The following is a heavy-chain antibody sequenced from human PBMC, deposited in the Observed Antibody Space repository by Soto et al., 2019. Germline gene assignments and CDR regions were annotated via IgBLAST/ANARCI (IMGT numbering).Heavy chain of an antibody. CDR3: AKPSYIFGVVITGAFDY. V-gene: IGHV3-23*01. J-gene: IGHJ4*02. Sequence: PGGSLRLSCAASGSTFSNYALSWVRQAPGKGLQWVSAISGSGGTTHYADTVKGRFTVSRDNSKNMVFLQMNSLRAEDTAVYYCAKPSYIFGVVITGAFDYWGPGTQVTVSS. D-gene: IGHD3-3*02. CDR2: ISGSGGTT. CDR1: GSTFSNYA.